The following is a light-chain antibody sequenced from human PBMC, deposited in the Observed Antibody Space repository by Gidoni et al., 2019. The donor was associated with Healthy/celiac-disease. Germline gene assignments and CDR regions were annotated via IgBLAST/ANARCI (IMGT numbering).Light chain of an antibody. CDR3: QQHGSPPLST. J-gene: IGKJ2*01. V-gene: IGKV3-20*01. CDR1: QSGSSSY. CDR2: GAS. Sequence: EIVLTQSPGTLSLSPGERATLSCRAVQSGSSSYLAWYQQKPGQAPRLLIYGASSRATGIPDRFSGSGSATDFTLTISSLEPEDVAVYYCQQHGSPPLSTFGQGTKLEIK.